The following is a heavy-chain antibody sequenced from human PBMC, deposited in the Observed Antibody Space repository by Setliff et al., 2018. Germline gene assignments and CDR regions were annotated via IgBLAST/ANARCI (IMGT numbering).Heavy chain of an antibody. CDR1: GFTFSSYW. D-gene: IGHD6-13*01. J-gene: IGHJ4*02. Sequence: GGSLRLSCAASGFTFSSYWMTWVRQAPGKGPEWVGNINQDGSGKQYVDSVKSRFTISRDNAKNSLYLQMNSLRVDDTAVYYCARDLVYSSSYGIDYWGQGTLVTVSS. V-gene: IGHV3-7*01. CDR3: ARDLVYSSSYGIDY. CDR2: INQDGSGK.